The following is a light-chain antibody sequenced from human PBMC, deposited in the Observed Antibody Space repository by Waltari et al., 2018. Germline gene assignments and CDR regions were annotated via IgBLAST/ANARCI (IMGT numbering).Light chain of an antibody. CDR1: SSDVGGYNY. CDR2: EVS. J-gene: IGLJ3*02. Sequence: QSALTQPASVSGSPGQSITISCTGTSSDVGGYNYVSWYQQHPGKAPKLMIYEVSNRPSGLSNRFSGSKSGNTASLTISGLQAEDEADDYCSSYTTSSTVVFGGGTKLTVL. CDR3: SSYTTSSTVV. V-gene: IGLV2-14*01.